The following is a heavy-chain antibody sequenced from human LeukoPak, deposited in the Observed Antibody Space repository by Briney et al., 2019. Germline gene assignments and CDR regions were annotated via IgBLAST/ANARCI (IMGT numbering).Heavy chain of an antibody. J-gene: IGHJ4*02. D-gene: IGHD3-9*01. CDR3: ARDLLWGNVLRYFDWLPLPAY. Sequence: GGSLRLSCAASGFTFSSYSMNWVRQAPGKGLEWVSSISSSSSYIYCADSVKGRFTISRDNAKNSLYLQMNSLRAEDTAVYYCARDLLWGNVLRYFDWLPLPAYWGQGTLVTVSS. CDR2: ISSSSSYI. CDR1: GFTFSSYS. V-gene: IGHV3-21*01.